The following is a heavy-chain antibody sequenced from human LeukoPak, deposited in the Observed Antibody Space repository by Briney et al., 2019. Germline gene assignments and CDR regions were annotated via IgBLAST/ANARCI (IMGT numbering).Heavy chain of an antibody. V-gene: IGHV1-2*02. D-gene: IGHD4-23*01. Sequence: ASVKVSCKASGYTFTGYYMHWVRQAPGQGLEWMGWINPNSGGTNYAQKFQGRVTMTRDTSISTAYMKLSRLRSDDTAVYYCARQAGWSGAGGWFDPWGQGTLVTVSS. CDR1: GYTFTGYY. CDR2: INPNSGGT. CDR3: ARQAGWSGAGGWFDP. J-gene: IGHJ5*02.